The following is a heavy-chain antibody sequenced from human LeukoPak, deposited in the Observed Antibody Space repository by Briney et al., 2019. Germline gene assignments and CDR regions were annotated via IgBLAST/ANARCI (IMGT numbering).Heavy chain of an antibody. D-gene: IGHD1-26*01. CDR3: AEAGIVGRTFRIDY. J-gene: IGHJ4*02. V-gene: IGHV3-23*01. CDR1: RFTFRSYA. Sequence: GGSLRLSCAASRFTFRSYAMSWVRQAPGKGLEWVSSTSDSGDDTYYADSVQGRFIISRDNAKSTLYLQMNSLRAEDTAIYYCAEAGIVGRTFRIDYWGQGTLVTVSS. CDR2: TSDSGDDT.